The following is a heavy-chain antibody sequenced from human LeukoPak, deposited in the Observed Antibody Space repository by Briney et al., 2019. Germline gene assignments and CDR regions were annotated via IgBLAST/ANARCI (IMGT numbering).Heavy chain of an antibody. J-gene: IGHJ4*02. CDR1: GFTFSTYW. CDR3: TRVSGGYDLSDY. V-gene: IGHV3-7*03. Sequence: GVSLRLSCAASGFTFSTYWVTWVRQAPGKGLEWVANINQDGSEKYYVDSVKGRFTISRDNAKNSLYLQMNSLRADDTAVYYCTRVSGGYDLSDYWGQGTLVTVSS. CDR2: INQDGSEK. D-gene: IGHD3-3*01.